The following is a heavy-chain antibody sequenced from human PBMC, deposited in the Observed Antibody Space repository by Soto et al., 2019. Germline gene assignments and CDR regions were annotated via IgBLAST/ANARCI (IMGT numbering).Heavy chain of an antibody. V-gene: IGHV4-4*02. J-gene: IGHJ5*02. D-gene: IGHD2-21*02. Sequence: SETLSLTSGVSGGTVASSHWWSWVRQSPGGGLEWIGNVYHTGDTNLNPSLQSRVTISVDKSNNQFSLRLNSLTAADTAVYFCAREIVTAGGNNYFDPWGPGTLVTVSS. CDR1: GGTVASSHW. CDR2: VYHTGDT. CDR3: AREIVTAGGNNYFDP.